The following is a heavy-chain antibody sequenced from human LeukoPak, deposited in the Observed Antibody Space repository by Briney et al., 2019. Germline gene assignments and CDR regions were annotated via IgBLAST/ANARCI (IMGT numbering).Heavy chain of an antibody. CDR3: ARHFAYSSSSYFDY. J-gene: IGHJ4*02. CDR1: GGSVSSYY. V-gene: IGHV4-59*08. CDR2: VYYTGST. Sequence: SETLSLTCSVSGGSVSSYYWSWFRQPPGKGLEWIGYVYYTGSTNYNPSLKSRVTMFEDKSKNQFSLRLYSVTVADTAVYYCARHFAYSSSSYFDYWGQGRPVTVSS. D-gene: IGHD6-6*01.